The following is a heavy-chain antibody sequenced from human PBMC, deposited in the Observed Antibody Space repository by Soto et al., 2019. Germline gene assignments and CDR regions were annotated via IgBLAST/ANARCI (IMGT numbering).Heavy chain of an antibody. CDR1: GFDCSVYW. Sequence: GGALRRSCAASGFDCSVYWMSWVRQAPGKGPEWVANIKVDGSEKQYVDSVKGRFTISRDNARNSVFLQMNSLRAGDTAVYYCVKDGGYCSSATCYSPRNHYFDAWGQGTLVTVSS. J-gene: IGHJ5*02. D-gene: IGHD2-2*01. CDR3: VKDGGYCSSATCYSPRNHYFDA. CDR2: IKVDGSEK. V-gene: IGHV3-7*03.